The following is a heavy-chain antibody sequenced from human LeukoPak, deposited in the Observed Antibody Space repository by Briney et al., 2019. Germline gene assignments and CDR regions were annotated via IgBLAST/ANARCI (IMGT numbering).Heavy chain of an antibody. CDR3: ARDGLNYYYYMDV. D-gene: IGHD4/OR15-4a*01. J-gene: IGHJ6*03. Sequence: PSETLSLTCTVSGGSISSGSYYWSWIRQPAGKGLEWIGRMYTSGTTNYNPSLKSRVTISVDTSKNQFSLKLSSVTAADTAVYYCARDGLNYYYYMDVWGKGTTVTVSS. CDR1: GGSISSGSYY. V-gene: IGHV4-61*02. CDR2: MYTSGTT.